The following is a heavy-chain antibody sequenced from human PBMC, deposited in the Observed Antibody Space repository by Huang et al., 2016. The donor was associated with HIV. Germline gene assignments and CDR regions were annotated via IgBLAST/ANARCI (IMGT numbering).Heavy chain of an antibody. D-gene: IGHD3-10*01. CDR2: IYYKGST. CDR1: GGSIRSSDYH. CDR3: ARHREGPVAYYSGCGSHLNYMDV. J-gene: IGHJ6*03. V-gene: IGHV4-39*01. Sequence: QLLLQESGPGLVKPSEALALTCAVSGGSIRSSDYHWGWIRQPPGKGLEWIGSIYYKGSTHYSPSLKSRVTIAVDTSKNLFFLNLTSMTAADTAVYYCARHREGPVAYYSGCGSHLNYMDVWGRGRTVVVSS.